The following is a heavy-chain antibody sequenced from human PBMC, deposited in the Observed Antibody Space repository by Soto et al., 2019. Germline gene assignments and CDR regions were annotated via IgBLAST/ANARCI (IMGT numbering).Heavy chain of an antibody. CDR3: AKEGVRGAWIDPSYFDY. J-gene: IGHJ4*02. D-gene: IGHD3-10*01. V-gene: IGHV3-23*01. Sequence: GGSLRLSCAASGFTFSSYAMSWVRQAPGKGLEWVSAISGSGGSTYYADSVKGRFTISRDNSKNTLYLQMNSLRAEDTAVYYCAKEGVRGAWIDPSYFDYWGQGTLVTVSS. CDR2: ISGSGGST. CDR1: GFTFSSYA.